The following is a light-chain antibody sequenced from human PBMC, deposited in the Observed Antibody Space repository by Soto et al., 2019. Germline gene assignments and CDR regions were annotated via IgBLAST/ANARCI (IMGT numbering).Light chain of an antibody. CDR2: EVS. Sequence: QSVPAQPPSASGSPGQSVTLSCTGTSSDVGANNFVSWYQHHPGKAPKHLIYEVSKRPSGVPDRVSGSKAGNTASLTGSGLQAEDESQYFCVSYAGSNKYGLFGGGTTLTVL. V-gene: IGLV2-8*01. CDR3: VSYAGSNKYGL. J-gene: IGLJ2*01. CDR1: SSDVGANNF.